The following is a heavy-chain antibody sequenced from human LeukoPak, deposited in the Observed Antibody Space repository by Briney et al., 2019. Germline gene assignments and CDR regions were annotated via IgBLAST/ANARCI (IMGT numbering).Heavy chain of an antibody. CDR1: GFTLSSYE. Sequence: PGGSLRLSCTASGFTLSSYEMSWIRQAPGKGLEWVSSIDYSGGSTYYADSVKGRFTISRDNSKNTLYLQMNSLRAEDTAVYYCARSGGDYEYYYYMDVWGKGTTVTISS. V-gene: IGHV3-23*01. J-gene: IGHJ6*03. D-gene: IGHD4-17*01. CDR3: ARSGGDYEYYYYMDV. CDR2: IDYSGGST.